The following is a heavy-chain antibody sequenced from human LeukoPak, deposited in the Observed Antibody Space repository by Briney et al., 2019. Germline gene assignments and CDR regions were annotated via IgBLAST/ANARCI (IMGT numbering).Heavy chain of an antibody. Sequence: GGSLRLSCAASGFTFSSYGMHWVRQAPGKGLEWVAVISYDGSNKYYADSVKGRFTISRDNSKNTLYLQMNSLRAEDTAVYYCARDFFWGPLHDAFDIWGQGTMVTVSS. CDR3: ARDFFWGPLHDAFDI. D-gene: IGHD3-16*01. V-gene: IGHV3-30*03. CDR2: ISYDGSNK. J-gene: IGHJ3*02. CDR1: GFTFSSYG.